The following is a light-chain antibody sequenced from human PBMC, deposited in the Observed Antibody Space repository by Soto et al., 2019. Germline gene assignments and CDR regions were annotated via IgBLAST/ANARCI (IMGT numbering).Light chain of an antibody. J-gene: IGLJ1*01. CDR2: EVN. Sequence: QSVLTQPPSASGSPGQSVAISCTGTSSDVGGYNYVSWYQQHPGKAPKLMIYEVNKRPSGVPDRFSGSKSGNTASLTVSGLQAEDEADYYCSSFTSRFTFVFGTGTRSPS. CDR3: SSFTSRFTFV. CDR1: SSDVGGYNY. V-gene: IGLV2-8*01.